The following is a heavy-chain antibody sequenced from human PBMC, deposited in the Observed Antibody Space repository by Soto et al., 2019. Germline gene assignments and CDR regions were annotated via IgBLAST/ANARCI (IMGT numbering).Heavy chain of an antibody. Sequence: QITLKESGPTLVKPTQTLTLTCTFSGFSLSTSGVGVGWIRQPPGKALEWLALIYWDDDKRYSPSLKSRLTITKDTSKNQVVLTMTNMDPVDTAPYYCAHSLVFYFDYWGQGTLVTVSS. CDR3: AHSLVFYFDY. V-gene: IGHV2-5*02. CDR2: IYWDDDK. J-gene: IGHJ4*02. CDR1: GFSLSTSGVG. D-gene: IGHD2-2*01.